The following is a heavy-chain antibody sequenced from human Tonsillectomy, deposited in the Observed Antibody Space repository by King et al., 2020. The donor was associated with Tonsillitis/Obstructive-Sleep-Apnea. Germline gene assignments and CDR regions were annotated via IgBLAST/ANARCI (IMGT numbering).Heavy chain of an antibody. D-gene: IGHD3-3*01. Sequence: VQLVESGAEVKKSGASVKVSCKASGYTFTSHDINWVRQATGQGLEWMGWMNPNSGNTGYAQKFQGRVTMTRNTSISTAYMELSSLRSEDTAVYYCARVGYDFWSGYPYYYYYYMDVWGKGTTVTVSS. V-gene: IGHV1-8*01. J-gene: IGHJ6*03. CDR1: GYTFTSHD. CDR3: ARVGYDFWSGYPYYYYYYMDV. CDR2: MNPNSGNT.